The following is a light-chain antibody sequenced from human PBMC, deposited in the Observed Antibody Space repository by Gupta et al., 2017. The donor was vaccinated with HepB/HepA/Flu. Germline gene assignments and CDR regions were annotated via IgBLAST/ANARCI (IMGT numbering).Light chain of an antibody. CDR1: QSISSY. J-gene: IGKJ1*01. CDR2: AAS. CDR3: QHRDSTPRT. Sequence: DIQMTQSPSSLSASVGDRVTITCRASQSISSYLNWYQQKPGKAPKLLIYAASRVQSGVPSRFSGSGSGTDFTLTISRRQPEDFATYYCQHRDSTPRTFGQGTKVEIK. V-gene: IGKV1-39*01.